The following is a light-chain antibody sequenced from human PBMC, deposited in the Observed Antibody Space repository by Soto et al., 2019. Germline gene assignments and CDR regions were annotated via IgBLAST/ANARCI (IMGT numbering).Light chain of an antibody. Sequence: EIVMTQSPATLSVSPGERATLSCRASQSVSRNLAWYQQKPGQAPRLLIYGASTRATGIPARFSGSGSGTEFTLTLSSLQSEDFAVYYCQQYNNWHPWTFGQGTKVEIK. CDR2: GAS. J-gene: IGKJ1*01. V-gene: IGKV3-15*01. CDR1: QSVSRN. CDR3: QQYNNWHPWT.